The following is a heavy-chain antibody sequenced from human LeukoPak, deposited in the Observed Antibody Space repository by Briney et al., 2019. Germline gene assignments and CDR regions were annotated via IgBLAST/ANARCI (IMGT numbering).Heavy chain of an antibody. CDR1: GFTFSSYA. V-gene: IGHV3-23*01. CDR3: ARTFTYYYDSSGYPTFDY. D-gene: IGHD3-22*01. CDR2: ISIGGGST. J-gene: IGHJ4*02. Sequence: PGGSLRLSCAASGFTFSSYAINWVRQAPGKGLEWVSTISIGGGSTYYADSVKGRFTISRDNSKNTLYLQMNSLRAEDTAVYYCARTFTYYYDSSGYPTFDYWGQGTLVTVSS.